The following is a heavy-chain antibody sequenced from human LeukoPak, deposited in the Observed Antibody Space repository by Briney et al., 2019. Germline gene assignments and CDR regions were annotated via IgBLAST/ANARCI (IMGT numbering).Heavy chain of an antibody. J-gene: IGHJ4*02. CDR2: ISGSGGNT. CDR1: GFTFSSYA. D-gene: IGHD2-15*01. CDR3: AKQRSEVVVAATNY. Sequence: SGGSLRLSCAASGFTFSSYAMSWVRQAPGKGLEWVSAISGSGGNTYYADSVKGRFTISRDNSQNTLHLQMNSLRAEDTAVYYCAKQRSEVVVAATNYWGQGTLVTVSS. V-gene: IGHV3-23*01.